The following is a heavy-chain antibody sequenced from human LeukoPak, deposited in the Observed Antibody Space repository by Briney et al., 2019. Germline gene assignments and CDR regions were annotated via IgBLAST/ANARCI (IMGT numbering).Heavy chain of an antibody. CDR1: GGSISSGGYS. CDR2: IYHSGST. J-gene: IGHJ5*02. CDR3: ARGFDYGGNSAWFDP. V-gene: IGHV4-30-2*01. Sequence: SETLSLTCAVSGGSISSGGYSWSWIRQPPGKGLEWIGYIYHSGSTYYNPSLKSRVTISVDRSENQFSLKLSSVTAADTAVYYCARGFDYGGNSAWFDPWGQGTLVTVSS. D-gene: IGHD4-23*01.